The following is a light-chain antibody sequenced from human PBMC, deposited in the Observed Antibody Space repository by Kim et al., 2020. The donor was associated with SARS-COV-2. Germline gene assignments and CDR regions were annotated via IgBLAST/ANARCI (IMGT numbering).Light chain of an antibody. V-gene: IGLV2-14*03. Sequence: GQSIPIACTGTNSDIGAYHYVSWYQQHPGKAPTLMIYNVTNRPSGVPNRFSGSKSGNTASLTISGLQAEDEADFYCSSYTTSSTRVFGAGTKVTVL. J-gene: IGLJ1*01. CDR3: SSYTTSSTRV. CDR1: NSDIGAYHY. CDR2: NVT.